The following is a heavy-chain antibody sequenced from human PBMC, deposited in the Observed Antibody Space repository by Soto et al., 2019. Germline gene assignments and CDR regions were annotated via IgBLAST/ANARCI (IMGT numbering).Heavy chain of an antibody. V-gene: IGHV4-34*01. CDR1: GGSFSGYY. CDR2: INHSGST. CDR3: ARGWGRIFDY. J-gene: IGHJ4*02. Sequence: QVQLQQWGAGLLKPSETLSLTCAVYGGSFSGYYWSWIRQPPGKGLEWIGEINHSGSTNYNPSLRSRVTISSDTSKNQFSRKLSSVAAADTAVYYCARGWGRIFDYWGQGTLVTVSS. D-gene: IGHD7-27*01.